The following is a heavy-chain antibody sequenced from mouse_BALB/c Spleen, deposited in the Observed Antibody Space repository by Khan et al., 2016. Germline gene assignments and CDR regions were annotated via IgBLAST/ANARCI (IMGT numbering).Heavy chain of an antibody. D-gene: IGHD3-1*01. V-gene: IGHV3-6*02. Sequence: EVQLQESGPGLVKPSQSLSLTSSVTGYSITSGYYWNWIRQFPGNKLEWMGYISYDGSNNYNPSLKNRISITRDTSKNQFFLKLNSVTTEDTATYYCARAYYYAMDYWGQGTSVTVSS. CDR3: ARAYYYAMDY. CDR2: ISYDGSN. CDR1: GYSITSGYY. J-gene: IGHJ4*01.